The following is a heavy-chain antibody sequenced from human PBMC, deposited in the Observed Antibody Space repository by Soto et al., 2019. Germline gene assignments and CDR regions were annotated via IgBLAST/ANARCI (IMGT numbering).Heavy chain of an antibody. CDR2: IYYSGST. CDR3: ARIPFDFWSGYFEGFYYYYGMDV. D-gene: IGHD3-3*01. Sequence: SETLSLTCTVSGGSISSYYWSWIRQPPGKGLEWIGYIYYSGSTNYNPSLKSRVTISVDTSKNQFSLKLSSVTAADTAVYYCARIPFDFWSGYFEGFYYYYGMDVWGQGTTVTVSS. V-gene: IGHV4-59*01. CDR1: GGSISSYY. J-gene: IGHJ6*02.